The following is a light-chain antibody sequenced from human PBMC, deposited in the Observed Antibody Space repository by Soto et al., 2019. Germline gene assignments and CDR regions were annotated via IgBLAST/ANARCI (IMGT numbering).Light chain of an antibody. Sequence: EIVLTQSPATLSLSPGERATLSCRASQSVSNYSGWYQQKSGQAPRLLISDVSKRATGIPARFSGSGSGTDFTLTISSLEPEDFAVYYCQHRVNWPTFGGGTKVEIK. CDR2: DVS. CDR1: QSVSNY. J-gene: IGKJ4*01. V-gene: IGKV3-11*01. CDR3: QHRVNWPT.